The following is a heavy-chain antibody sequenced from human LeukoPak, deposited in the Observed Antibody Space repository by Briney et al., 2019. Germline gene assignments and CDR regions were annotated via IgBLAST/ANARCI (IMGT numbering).Heavy chain of an antibody. J-gene: IGHJ4*02. CDR3: ATPGYSSGWYGYY. V-gene: IGHV3-21*01. CDR1: GFTFSSYC. D-gene: IGHD6-19*01. Sequence: PGGSLRLSCAASGFTFSSYCMNWVRQAPGKGLEWVSSISSSSSYIYYADSVKGRFTISRDNAKNSLYLQMNSLRAEDTAVYYCATPGYSSGWYGYYWGQGTLVTVSS. CDR2: ISSSSSYI.